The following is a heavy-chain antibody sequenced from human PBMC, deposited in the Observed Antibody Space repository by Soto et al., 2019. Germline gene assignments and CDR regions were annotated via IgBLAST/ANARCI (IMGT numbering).Heavy chain of an antibody. CDR3: VKPDGATHNFRY. V-gene: IGHV3-23*01. J-gene: IGHJ4*02. CDR2: ISASGGST. Sequence: DVQLLESGGSLVQPGGSLRLSCAASGFTFNAQSLSWVRQAPGKGLEWVSTISASGGSTYYADSVKGRFTISRDNSQNTLYLQMNSLRAEDTAVYYCVKPDGATHNFRYWRQGTLVTVSS. CDR1: GFTFNAQS. D-gene: IGHD2-8*02.